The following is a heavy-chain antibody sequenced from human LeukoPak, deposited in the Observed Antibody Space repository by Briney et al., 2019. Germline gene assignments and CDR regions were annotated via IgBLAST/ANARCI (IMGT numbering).Heavy chain of an antibody. CDR2: INPNSGGT. Sequence: ASVKVSCKAPGYTFTGYYMHWVRQAPGQGLEWMGWINPNSGGTNYAQKFQGRVTMTRDTSISTAYMELSRLRSDDTAVYYCARAPPYYYDSSGYYLGDYWGQGTLVTVSS. V-gene: IGHV1-2*02. CDR3: ARAPPYYYDSSGYYLGDY. CDR1: GYTFTGYY. J-gene: IGHJ4*02. D-gene: IGHD3-22*01.